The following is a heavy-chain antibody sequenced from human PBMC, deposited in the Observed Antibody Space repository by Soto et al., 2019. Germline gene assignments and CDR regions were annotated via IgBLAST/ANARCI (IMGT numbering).Heavy chain of an antibody. CDR1: GFTFTSYA. V-gene: IGHV3-23*01. J-gene: IGHJ6*02. CDR3: AVPVPVPAPSGYYDMDV. Sequence: WGSLRLSCSASGFTFTSYAMSWVRQTPGKGLGWVSTLSGSGGTTYYADSVKGQFTISRDNSKSTPYLQMYSHRAEDTAVYCCAVPVPVPAPSGYYDMDVWDQGT. CDR2: LSGSGGTT. D-gene: IGHD2-2*01.